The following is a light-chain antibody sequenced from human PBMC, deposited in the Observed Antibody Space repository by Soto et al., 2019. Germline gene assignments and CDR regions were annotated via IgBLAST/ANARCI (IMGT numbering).Light chain of an antibody. Sequence: QSALTQPPSASGSPGRSVTISCTGTSSDVGSYNYVSWYQQHPGKAPKLMIYEVSKRPSGVSDRFSGSKSGNTASLTVSGLQAEDEADYYCSSYAGSNNLVFGTGTKVTVL. J-gene: IGLJ1*01. V-gene: IGLV2-8*01. CDR3: SSYAGSNNLV. CDR2: EVS. CDR1: SSDVGSYNY.